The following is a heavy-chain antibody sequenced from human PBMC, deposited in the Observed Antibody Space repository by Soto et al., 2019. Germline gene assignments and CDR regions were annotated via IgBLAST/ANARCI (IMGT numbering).Heavy chain of an antibody. CDR3: ARASNKRQRGMAG. CDR2: ISSSGDYI. J-gene: IGHJ4*03. D-gene: IGHD6-13*01. CDR1: GFTFSTDS. Sequence: PWGSLRLSCAASGFTFSTDSINWFRQAPGKGLEWVSSISSSGDYIYYADSVKGRFTISRDNAKNSVFLQMDSLRADDTALYCWARASNKRQRGMAGRGQVTVLKVSS. V-gene: IGHV3-21*01.